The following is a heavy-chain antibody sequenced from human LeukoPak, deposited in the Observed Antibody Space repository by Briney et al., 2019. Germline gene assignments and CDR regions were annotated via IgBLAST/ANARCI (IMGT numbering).Heavy chain of an antibody. D-gene: IGHD2-21*02. V-gene: IGHV4-4*07. CDR2: IQISGST. CDR3: ASSDPGERAFDI. J-gene: IGHJ3*02. CDR1: GGSISSYY. Sequence: SETLSLTCTVSGGSISSYYCSWIRQPAGKGLEWIGCIQISGSTNYNPSLKSRVTMSVDTSKNQFSLKLSSVTAADTAVYYCASSDPGERAFDIWGQGTMVTVSS.